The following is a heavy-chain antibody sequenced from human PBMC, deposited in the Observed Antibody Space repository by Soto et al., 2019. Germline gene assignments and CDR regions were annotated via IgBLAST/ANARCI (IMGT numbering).Heavy chain of an antibody. V-gene: IGHV3-33*01. J-gene: IGHJ3*02. CDR2: IWYDGSNK. Sequence: PGGSLRLSCAASGVTFSSYGMHWVRQAPGKGLEWVAVIWYDGSNKYYADSVKGRFTISRDNSKNTLYLQMNSLRAEDTAVYYCARAHDSSDNGAAFDIWGQGTMVTVSS. CDR3: ARAHDSSDNGAAFDI. CDR1: GVTFSSYG. D-gene: IGHD3-22*01.